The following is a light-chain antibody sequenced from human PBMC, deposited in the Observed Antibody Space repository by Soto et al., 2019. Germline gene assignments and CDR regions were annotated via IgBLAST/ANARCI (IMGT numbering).Light chain of an antibody. CDR1: ESVNNN. J-gene: IGKJ4*01. CDR2: GAS. V-gene: IGKV3-15*01. Sequence: EIVMTQSPATLPVSPGERATLFCRASESVNNNLAWYQQRPGQAPRLLIYGASNRATGIPPRFSGSGSGTEFTLTISSLQSEDFAVYYGQHYSYWLTFGGGTNVEIK. CDR3: QHYSYWLT.